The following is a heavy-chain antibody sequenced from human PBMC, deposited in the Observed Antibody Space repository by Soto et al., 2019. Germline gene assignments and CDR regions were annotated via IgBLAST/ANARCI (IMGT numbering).Heavy chain of an antibody. D-gene: IGHD6-6*01. Sequence: HSCAAAEVTFRSYAMRRVRKNPGKGLEWVSAISGSGGSTYYADSVKGRFTISRDNSKNTLYLQMNSLRAEDTAVYYCAKSEGLIAVRPLSYWGQGTLVPVSS. V-gene: IGHV3-23*01. CDR2: ISGSGGST. J-gene: IGHJ4*02. CDR3: AKSEGLIAVRPLSY. CDR1: EVTFRSYA.